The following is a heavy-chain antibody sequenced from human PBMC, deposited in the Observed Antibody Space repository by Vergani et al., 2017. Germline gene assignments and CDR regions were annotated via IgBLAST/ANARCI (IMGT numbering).Heavy chain of an antibody. CDR3: ASGAFDY. Sequence: QVQLVESGGGVVQPVRSLRLSCAASGFTFRSYAMHWVRQAPGKGLEWVAVISYDGSNKYYADSVKGRFTISRDNSKNTLYLQMNSLRAEDTAVYYCASGAFDYWGQGTLVTVSS. CDR2: ISYDGSNK. V-gene: IGHV3-30-3*01. J-gene: IGHJ4*02. D-gene: IGHD3-16*01. CDR1: GFTFRSYA.